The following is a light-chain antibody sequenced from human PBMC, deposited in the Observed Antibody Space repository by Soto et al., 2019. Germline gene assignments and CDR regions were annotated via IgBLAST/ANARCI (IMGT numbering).Light chain of an antibody. CDR1: TGAVTSGHY. CDR2: DTS. CDR3: LLSYRGAGEV. J-gene: IGLJ2*01. V-gene: IGLV7-46*01. Sequence: QAVVTQEPSLTVSPGGTVTLTCGSSTGAVTSGHYPYWFQQKPGQAPRTLIYDTSNKHSWTPARFSGSRLGGKATLTLSGAQPEDEADYYCLLSYRGAGEVFGGGTKLTVL.